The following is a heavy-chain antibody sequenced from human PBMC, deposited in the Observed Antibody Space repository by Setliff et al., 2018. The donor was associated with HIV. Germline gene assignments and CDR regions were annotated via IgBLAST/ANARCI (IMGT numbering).Heavy chain of an antibody. CDR1: GFTVSSNY. CDR2: ISSSGSYI. J-gene: IGHJ4*02. D-gene: IGHD3-16*01. CDR3: ARDEATGGVDY. Sequence: PGESLKISCAASGFTVSSNYMSWVRQAPGKGLEWVASISSSGSYIHYADSLKGRFTISRDNAKNSVYLQMNSLRAEDTAVYYCARDEATGGVDYWGQGTLVTVSS. V-gene: IGHV3-21*01.